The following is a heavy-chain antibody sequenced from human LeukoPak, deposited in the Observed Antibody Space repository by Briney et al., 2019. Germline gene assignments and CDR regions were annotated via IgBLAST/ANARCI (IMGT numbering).Heavy chain of an antibody. J-gene: IGHJ4*02. CDR1: GFTFLNSA. V-gene: IGHV1-58*01. CDR2: IVIGSDNT. Sequence: SVKVSCKASGFTFLNSAVQWVRQARGQRLEWIGWIVIGSDNTNYAQKSQERVTITSDMSTSTAYMELSGLRSEDTAVYYCAAKPYNYGSFDYWGQGTLVTVSS. CDR3: AAKPYNYGSFDY. D-gene: IGHD5-18*01.